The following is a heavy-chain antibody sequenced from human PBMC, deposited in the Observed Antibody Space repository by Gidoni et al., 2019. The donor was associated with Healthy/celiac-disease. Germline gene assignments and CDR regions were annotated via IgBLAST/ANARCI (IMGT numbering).Heavy chain of an antibody. CDR3: AKDISLYGDYGPYYYYGMDV. Sequence: EVQLVESGGGLVQPGRSLRLSCAASGFTFDDYAMHWVRQAPGKGLEWVSGISWNSGSIGYADSVKGRFTISRDNAKNSLYLQMNSLRAEDTALYYCAKDISLYGDYGPYYYYGMDVWGQGTTVTVSS. CDR1: GFTFDDYA. J-gene: IGHJ6*02. CDR2: ISWNSGSI. V-gene: IGHV3-9*01. D-gene: IGHD4-17*01.